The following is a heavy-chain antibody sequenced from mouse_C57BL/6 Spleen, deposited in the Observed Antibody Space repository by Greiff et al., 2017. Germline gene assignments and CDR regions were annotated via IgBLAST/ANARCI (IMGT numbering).Heavy chain of an antibody. CDR2: IDPEDGDT. J-gene: IGHJ3*01. Sequence: EVQLQQSGAELVRPGASVKLSCTASGFNIKDYYMHWVKQRPEQGLEWIGRIDPEDGDTEYAPKFQGKATMTADTSSNTAYLQLSSLTSEDTAVYYCTLHYYGSSSPFAYWGQGTLVTVSA. V-gene: IGHV14-1*01. CDR1: GFNIKDYY. CDR3: TLHYYGSSSPFAY. D-gene: IGHD1-1*01.